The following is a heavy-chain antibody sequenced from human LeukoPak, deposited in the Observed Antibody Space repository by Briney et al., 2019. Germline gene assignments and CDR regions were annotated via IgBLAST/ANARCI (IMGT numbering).Heavy chain of an antibody. CDR3: ARMIESRYSSGWYVTYFDY. D-gene: IGHD6-19*01. V-gene: IGHV5-51*01. CDR2: IYPGDSDT. J-gene: IGHJ4*02. CDR1: GYSFTSYW. Sequence: GESLKISCKGSGYSFTSYWIGWVRQMPGKGLEWMGIIYPGDSDTRYSPSFQGQVTISADKSISTAYLQWSSLKASDTAMYYCARMIESRYSSGWYVTYFDYWGQGTLVTVSS.